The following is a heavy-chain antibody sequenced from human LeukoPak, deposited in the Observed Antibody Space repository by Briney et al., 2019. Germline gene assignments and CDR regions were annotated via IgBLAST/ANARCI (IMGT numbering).Heavy chain of an antibody. CDR3: ARLPARRSLTADYYFDY. V-gene: IGHV4-61*02. J-gene: IGHJ4*02. Sequence: SQTLSLTCTVSVGSISSGSYYWSWIRQPAGKGLEWIGRFYTSGSTNYNPSLKSRVTISVDTSKNQFSLKLSSVTAADTAVYYCARLPARRSLTADYYFDYWGQGTLVTVSS. CDR2: FYTSGST. CDR1: VGSISSGSYY. D-gene: IGHD1-20*01.